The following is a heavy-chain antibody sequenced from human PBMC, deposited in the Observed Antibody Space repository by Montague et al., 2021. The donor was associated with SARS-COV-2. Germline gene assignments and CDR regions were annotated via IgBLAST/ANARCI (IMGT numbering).Heavy chain of an antibody. J-gene: IGHJ4*02. CDR2: KHCSRIS. D-gene: IGHD5-12*01. CDR1: GGSISSNTYN. CDR3: VRDGYDQVDY. V-gene: IGHV4-39*02. Sequence: SETLSLTCTVSGGSISSNTYNWGWIRQPPGMGLEGTGNKHCSRISYNNPSLQNRVTMSVDTSKHQLSLKLSSVTAADTALCYCVRDGYDQVDYWGQGTLVTVSS.